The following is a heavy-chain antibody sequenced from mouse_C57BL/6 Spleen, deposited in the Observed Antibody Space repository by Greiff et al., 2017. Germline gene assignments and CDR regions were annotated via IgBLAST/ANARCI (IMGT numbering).Heavy chain of an antibody. D-gene: IGHD1-1*01. CDR1: GYSITSGYY. V-gene: IGHV3-6*01. CDR2: ISYDGSN. J-gene: IGHJ1*03. CDR3: ASHYGRESYWYFDV. Sequence: EVKLVESGPGLVKPSQSLSLTCSVTGYSITSGYYWNWIRQFPGNKLECMGYISYDGSNNYNPSLKNRISITRDTSKNQFFLKLNSVTTEDTATYYCASHYGRESYWYFDVWGTGTTVTVSS.